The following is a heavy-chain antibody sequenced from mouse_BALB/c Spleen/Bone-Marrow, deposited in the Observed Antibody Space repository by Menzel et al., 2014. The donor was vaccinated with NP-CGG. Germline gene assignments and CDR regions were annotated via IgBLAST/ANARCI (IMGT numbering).Heavy chain of an antibody. Sequence: QVQLQQSGAELVRPGASVKLSCRASDYSFTSYWGNWVKQRPGQGLEWIGMIHPSDSETRLNQKFKDKATLTVDKYSSTAYMQLSSPTSEDSAVYYCARGGYDGWYFDVWGAGTTVTVSS. D-gene: IGHD2-2*01. CDR1: DYSFTSYW. J-gene: IGHJ1*01. CDR2: IHPSDSET. V-gene: IGHV1-74*01. CDR3: ARGGYDGWYFDV.